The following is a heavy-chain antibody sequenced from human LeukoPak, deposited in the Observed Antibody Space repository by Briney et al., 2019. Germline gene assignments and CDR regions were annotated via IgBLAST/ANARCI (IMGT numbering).Heavy chain of an antibody. Sequence: ASVKVSCKASGYTFTGYYLHWVRQAPGQGLESMGWINPNSGGTKYAQNFQGRVTMTRDTSISTAYMELSRLRSDDTAVYYCARVYYYYDSSGILTLYFDYWGQGTLVTVSS. CDR3: ARVYYYYDSSGILTLYFDY. CDR1: GYTFTGYY. D-gene: IGHD3-22*01. J-gene: IGHJ4*02. CDR2: INPNSGGT. V-gene: IGHV1-2*02.